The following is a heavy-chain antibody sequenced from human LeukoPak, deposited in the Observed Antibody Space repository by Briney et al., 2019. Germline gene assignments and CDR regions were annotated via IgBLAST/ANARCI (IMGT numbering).Heavy chain of an antibody. CDR2: IKTKTDGGTL. Sequence: PGGSLRLSCAASGFTFTNAWMNWVRQAPGKGLEWVGRIKTKTDGGTLDYTAPVKGRFTISRDDLKNTLYLQMSSLTTEDTAVYYCIPRGYGGFWGQGTLVTVSS. V-gene: IGHV3-15*01. CDR1: GFTFTNAW. CDR3: IPRGYGGF. D-gene: IGHD5-12*01. J-gene: IGHJ4*02.